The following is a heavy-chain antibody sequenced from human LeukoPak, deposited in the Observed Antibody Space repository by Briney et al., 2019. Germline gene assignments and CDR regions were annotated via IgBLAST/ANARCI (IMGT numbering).Heavy chain of an antibody. CDR3: ARVFPEVTHFDY. V-gene: IGHV3-53*01. D-gene: IGHD5-18*01. Sequence: GGSLRLSCAASGFTVSSNYMSWVRQAPGKGLEWVSVIYSGGSTYYADSVKGRFTISRDNSKNTLYLQTNSLRAEDTAVYYCARVFPEVTHFDYWGQGTLVTVSS. J-gene: IGHJ4*02. CDR1: GFTVSSNY. CDR2: IYSGGST.